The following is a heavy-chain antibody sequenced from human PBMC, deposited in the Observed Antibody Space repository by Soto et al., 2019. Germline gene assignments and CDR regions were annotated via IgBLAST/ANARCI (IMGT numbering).Heavy chain of an antibody. J-gene: IGHJ5*02. CDR1: GGSISSYY. CDR3: ARVKGDSSSWYMIGWFDP. CDR2: IYYSGST. D-gene: IGHD6-13*01. Sequence: KSSETLSLTCTVSGGSISSYYWSWIRQPPGKGLEWIGYIYYSGSTNYNPSLKSRVTISVDTSKNQFSLKLSSVTAADTAVYYCARVKGDSSSWYMIGWFDPWGQGTLVTVSS. V-gene: IGHV4-59*01.